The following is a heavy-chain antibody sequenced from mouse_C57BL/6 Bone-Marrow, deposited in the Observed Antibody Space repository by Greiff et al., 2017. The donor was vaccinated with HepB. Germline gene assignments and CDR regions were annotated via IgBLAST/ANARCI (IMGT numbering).Heavy chain of an antibody. D-gene: IGHD1-1*01. Sequence: QVQLKESGAELARPGASVKMSCKASGYTFTSYTMHWVKQRPGQGLEWIGYINPSSGYTKYNQKFKDKATLTADKSSSTAYMQLSSLTSEDSAVYYYARASYYYGSSYAMDYWGQGTSVTVSS. CDR2: INPSSGYT. CDR1: GYTFTSYT. CDR3: ARASYYYGSSYAMDY. V-gene: IGHV1-4*01. J-gene: IGHJ4*01.